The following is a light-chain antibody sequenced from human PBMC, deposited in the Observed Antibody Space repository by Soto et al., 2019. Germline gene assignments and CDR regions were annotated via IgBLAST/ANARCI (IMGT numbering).Light chain of an antibody. CDR2: DAS. CDR1: QSVGSNY. J-gene: IGKJ1*01. Sequence: EIVLTQSPGTLSLSPGKRATLSCRASQSVGSNYLAWYQQKPGQAPRLLIYDASSRATGIPDRFSGSGSGTDFTLTISRLEPEDFAVYYCQQYGSAPWTFGQGTKVDIK. CDR3: QQYGSAPWT. V-gene: IGKV3-20*01.